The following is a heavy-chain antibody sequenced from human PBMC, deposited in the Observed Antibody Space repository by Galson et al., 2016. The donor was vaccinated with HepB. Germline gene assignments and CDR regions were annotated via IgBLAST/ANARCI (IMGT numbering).Heavy chain of an antibody. CDR1: GFTFSSYS. CDR2: IKQDGSEK. CDR3: ARGRGVDV. V-gene: IGHV3-7*03. Sequence: SLRLSCAASGFTFSSYSMTWVRQAPGKGLEWVANIKQDGSEKYYVDSVKGRFTISRDNAKNSLYLQMNSLRGEDTAVYYCARGRGVDVWGQGTTVTASS. J-gene: IGHJ6*02.